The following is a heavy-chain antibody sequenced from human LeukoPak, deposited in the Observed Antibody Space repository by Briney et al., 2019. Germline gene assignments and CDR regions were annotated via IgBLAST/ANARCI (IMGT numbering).Heavy chain of an antibody. J-gene: IGHJ4*02. CDR2: IYSGGST. D-gene: IGHD6-19*01. Sequence: GGSLRLSCAAPGFTVSSNYMSWVRQAPGKGLEWVSLIYSGGSTYYADSVKGRFTISTDNSKNTLYLQMNSLRAEDTAVYYCVRATGYSSGWYPGYWGQGTLVTVSS. CDR3: VRATGYSSGWYPGY. V-gene: IGHV3-53*01. CDR1: GFTVSSNY.